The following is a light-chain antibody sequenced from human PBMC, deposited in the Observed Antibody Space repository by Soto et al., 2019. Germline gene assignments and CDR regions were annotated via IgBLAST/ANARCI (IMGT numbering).Light chain of an antibody. Sequence: EIVLTQSPGSLSLSPGERATLSCRASQSVDSTFFAWYQKKPGQAPRLLMYGVSKRATGIPDRFSSSGSGTDSNLTISRLEPEYFAVYYCQQYMSSVTFGQGTRVEIK. CDR3: QQYMSSVT. CDR2: GVS. J-gene: IGKJ1*01. CDR1: QSVDSTF. V-gene: IGKV3-20*01.